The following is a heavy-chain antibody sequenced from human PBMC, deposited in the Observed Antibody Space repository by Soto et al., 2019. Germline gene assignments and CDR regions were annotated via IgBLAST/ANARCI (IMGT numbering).Heavy chain of an antibody. CDR2: IYYSGST. CDR1: GGSISSSSYY. J-gene: IGHJ4*02. CDR3: ARHGGSCVDY. V-gene: IGHV4-39*01. D-gene: IGHD3-3*01. Sequence: PSETLSLTCTVSGGSISSSSYYWGWIRQPPGKGLEWIGSIYYSGSTYYNPSLKSRVTISEDTSKNQFSLKLSSLTAAVTAVYYCARHGGSCVDYWGPGTLVTVSS.